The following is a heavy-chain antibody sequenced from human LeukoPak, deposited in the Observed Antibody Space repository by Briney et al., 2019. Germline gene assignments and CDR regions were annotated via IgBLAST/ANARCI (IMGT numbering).Heavy chain of an antibody. CDR1: GFTFSSYA. CDR3: AKAPGIAAAGAPFDY. CDR2: ISYDGSNK. V-gene: IGHV3-30-3*01. J-gene: IGHJ4*02. D-gene: IGHD6-13*01. Sequence: HPGGSLRLSCAASGFTFSSYAMHWVRQAPGKGLEWVAVISYDGSNKYYADSVKGRFTISRDNSKNTLYLQMNSLRAEDTAVYYCAKAPGIAAAGAPFDYWGQGTLVTVSS.